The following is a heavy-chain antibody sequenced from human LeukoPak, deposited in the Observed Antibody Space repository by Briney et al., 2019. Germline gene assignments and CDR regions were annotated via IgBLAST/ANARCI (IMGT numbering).Heavy chain of an antibody. CDR1: GGSFSGYY. CDR2: INHSGST. V-gene: IGHV4-34*01. CDR3: ARRAAGKGVVNYFDY. J-gene: IGHJ4*02. Sequence: SETLSLTCAVYGGSFSGYYWSWIRQPPGKGLEWIGEINHSGSTNYNPSLKSRVTISVDTSKNQFSLKLSSVTAADTAVYYCARRAAGKGVVNYFDYWGQGTLVTVSS. D-gene: IGHD6-13*01.